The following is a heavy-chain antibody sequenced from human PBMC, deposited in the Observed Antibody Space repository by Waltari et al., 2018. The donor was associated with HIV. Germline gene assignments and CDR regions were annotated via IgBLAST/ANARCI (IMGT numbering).Heavy chain of an antibody. J-gene: IGHJ3*02. CDR1: GYTFRRYG. Sequence: QVQLVQSGTEVKKPGASVKVSCKASGYTFRRYGISWVRQAPGQGLEWMAWISPNSDDLNYAQNFEDRVTMTTEASTSTVYMELRSLRSDDTAVYYCARIRGGVTTDAFDIWGQGTRVTVSS. CDR2: ISPNSDDL. V-gene: IGHV1-18*01. D-gene: IGHD4-4*01. CDR3: ARIRGGVTTDAFDI.